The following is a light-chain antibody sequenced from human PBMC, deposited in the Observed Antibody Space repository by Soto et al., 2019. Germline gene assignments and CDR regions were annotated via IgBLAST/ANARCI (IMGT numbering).Light chain of an antibody. CDR2: DNY. Sequence: QSVLTQPPSVSAAPGQKVTISCSGGNSNSYVAWYQQLPGTAPKLVIYDNYKRPSGIPDRFSGSKSGTSATLGITGVQPGDEADYYCATWEIRWGVFGGGTKLTVL. J-gene: IGLJ2*01. CDR3: ATWEIRWGV. V-gene: IGLV1-51*01. CDR1: NSNSY.